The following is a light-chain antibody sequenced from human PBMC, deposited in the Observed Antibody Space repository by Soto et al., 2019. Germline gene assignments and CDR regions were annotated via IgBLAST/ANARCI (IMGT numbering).Light chain of an antibody. J-gene: IGLJ2*01. V-gene: IGLV2-14*01. CDR3: SSYTSSSTPVV. CDR2: DVS. Sequence: QSVLTQPASVSGSPGQSITISCTGTSSDVGGYNYVSWYQQHPGKAPKLMIYDVSNRPSGVSNRFSGSKSGNTPSLTISGLQAEDEADYYCSSYTSSSTPVVFGGGTQLTVL. CDR1: SSDVGGYNY.